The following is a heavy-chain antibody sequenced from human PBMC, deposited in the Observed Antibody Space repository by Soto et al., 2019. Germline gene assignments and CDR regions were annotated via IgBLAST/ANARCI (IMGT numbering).Heavy chain of an antibody. CDR3: AKPYYYGSGSYYSDFDY. Sequence: PGGSLRLSCAASGFTFSSYSMNWVRQAPGKGLEWVSYISSSSSTIYYADSVKGRFTISRDNAKNSLYLQMNSLRDEDTAVYYCAKPYYYGSGSYYSDFDYWGQGTLVTVS. CDR2: ISSSSSTI. CDR1: GFTFSSYS. J-gene: IGHJ4*02. V-gene: IGHV3-48*02. D-gene: IGHD3-10*01.